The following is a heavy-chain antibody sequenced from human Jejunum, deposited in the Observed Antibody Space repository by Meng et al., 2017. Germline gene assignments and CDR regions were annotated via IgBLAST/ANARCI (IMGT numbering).Heavy chain of an antibody. CDR2: ISGSDGRT. Sequence: VQLVESGGGLVKPGGSLPLSCATSGFTFSDYYMNWIRQAPGKGLEWVSVISGSDGRTYYADSVRGRFTISRDTSKNTLYLQMISLRAEDTAVYYCAKLTSLWGQGTLVTVSS. J-gene: IGHJ4*02. D-gene: IGHD3-16*01. CDR3: AKLTSL. V-gene: IGHV3-23*04. CDR1: GFTFSDYY.